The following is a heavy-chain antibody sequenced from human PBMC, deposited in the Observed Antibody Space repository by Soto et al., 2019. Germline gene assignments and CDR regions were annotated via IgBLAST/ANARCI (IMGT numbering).Heavy chain of an antibody. D-gene: IGHD2-8*01. V-gene: IGHV4-59*01. CDR1: GGSISSYY. CDR3: ARDRCPFTFDY. Sequence: SETLSLTCTVSGGSISSYYWSWIRQPPGKGLEWIGYIYYSGSTNYNPSLKSRVTISVDTSKNQFSLKLSSVTAADTALSYCARDRCPFTFDYWGQGTLVTVSS. J-gene: IGHJ4*02. CDR2: IYYSGST.